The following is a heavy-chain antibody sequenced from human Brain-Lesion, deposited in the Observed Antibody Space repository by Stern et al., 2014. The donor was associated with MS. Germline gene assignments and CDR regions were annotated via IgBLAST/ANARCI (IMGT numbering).Heavy chain of an antibody. V-gene: IGHV4-4*02. Sequence: VQLVESGPGLVKPSGTLSLTCAVSGGSISSSNWWSWVRQSPGKGLEWIGESDHSGSTIYNPSLKSRVPVSVDKPKNRFSLNLSSVTAADTAVYFCARFPASRPHVFDSWGQGTLVTVSS. J-gene: IGHJ4*02. CDR1: GGSISSSNW. D-gene: IGHD6-13*01. CDR2: SDHSGST. CDR3: ARFPASRPHVFDS.